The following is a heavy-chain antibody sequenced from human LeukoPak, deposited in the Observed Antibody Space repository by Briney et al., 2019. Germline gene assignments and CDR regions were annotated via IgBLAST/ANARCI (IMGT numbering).Heavy chain of an antibody. D-gene: IGHD6-13*01. CDR3: AKDRYSSSRSLPDIHFDY. CDR2: ISGSGGST. CDR1: GFTFSSYA. Sequence: PGGSLRLSCAASGFTFSSYAMSWVRQAPGKGLEWVSAISGSGGSTYYADSVKGRFTISRDNSKNTLYLQMNSLRAEDTAVYYCAKDRYSSSRSLPDIHFDYWGQGTLVTVSS. V-gene: IGHV3-23*01. J-gene: IGHJ4*02.